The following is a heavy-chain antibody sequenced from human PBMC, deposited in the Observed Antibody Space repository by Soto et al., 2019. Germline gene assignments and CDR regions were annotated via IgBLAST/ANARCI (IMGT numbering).Heavy chain of an antibody. V-gene: IGHV3-11*01. CDR2: ISSRSSTI. CDR1: GFTFSDYY. Sequence: PGGSLRLSCAAAGFTFSDYYMSWIRRAPGKGLEWVSYISSRSSTIFYADSVKGRFTISRDNVKNSLYLQMNSLRAEDTAVYYCASGTNGAFFVYWGQGILVTVSS. J-gene: IGHJ4*02. D-gene: IGHD2-8*01. CDR3: ASGTNGAFFVY.